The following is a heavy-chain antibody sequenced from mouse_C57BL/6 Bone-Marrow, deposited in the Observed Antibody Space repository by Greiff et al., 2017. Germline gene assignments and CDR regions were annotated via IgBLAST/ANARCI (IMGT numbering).Heavy chain of an antibody. CDR2: IDPEDGET. J-gene: IGHJ3*01. V-gene: IGHV14-2*01. CDR1: GFNIKDYY. D-gene: IGHD3-2*02. Sequence: VQLQQSGAELVKPGASVKLSCTASGFNIKDYYMHWVKQRTEKGLEWIGRIDPEDGETKYAPKFQGKATITAAQSSNTAYLQLSSLTSEDTAVYYCARSRQLRLSFAYWGQGTLGTVSA. CDR3: ARSRQLRLSFAY.